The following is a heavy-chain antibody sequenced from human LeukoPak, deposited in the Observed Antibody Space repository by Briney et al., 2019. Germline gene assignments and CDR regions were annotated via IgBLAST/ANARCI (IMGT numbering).Heavy chain of an antibody. CDR2: ISGNGIST. V-gene: IGHV3-23*01. CDR1: GFTFSSYA. Sequence: GGSLRLSCAASGFTFSSYAMTWVRQAPGKGLEWVSGISGNGISTYYADSMKGRFTISRDNSKNTLYLQMNSLRAEDTAVYYCAERHLSYGDSSPIDYWGQGTLVTVSS. J-gene: IGHJ4*02. CDR3: AERHLSYGDSSPIDY. D-gene: IGHD4-17*01.